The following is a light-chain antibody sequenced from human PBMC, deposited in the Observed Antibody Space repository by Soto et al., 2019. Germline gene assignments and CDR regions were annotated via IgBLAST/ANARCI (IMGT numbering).Light chain of an antibody. CDR3: RQITQLPTA. J-gene: IGKJ5*01. CDR2: EVS. Sequence: DVVMTQTPLSLSVAPGQPASISCKSSQSLLHITGETCLFCDLQKPGQSPHLLIYEVSTRVSGVPDRVRGSGAGTDFTLEISRVETDDVGLYYCRQITQLPTAFRQGTRL. V-gene: IGKV2D-29*02. CDR1: QSLLHITGETC.